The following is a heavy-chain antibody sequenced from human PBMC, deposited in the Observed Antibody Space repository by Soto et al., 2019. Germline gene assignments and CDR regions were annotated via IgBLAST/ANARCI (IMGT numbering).Heavy chain of an antibody. J-gene: IGHJ6*03. CDR3: ARHVGALIRAAGGYMDV. D-gene: IGHD6-13*01. Sequence: SATLSLTCTVSGGSISAGFFWGWIRQPPGKGLEWIAFIYYSGSPHYNPSLKSRATMSVDTSKNQFSLKLTSLAASDTAVYYCARHVGALIRAAGGYMDVWGKGTTVTVSS. CDR1: GGSISAGFF. V-gene: IGHV4-39*01. CDR2: IYYSGSP.